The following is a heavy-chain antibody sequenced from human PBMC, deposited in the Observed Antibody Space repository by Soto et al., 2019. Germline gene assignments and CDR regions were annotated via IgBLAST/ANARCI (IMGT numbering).Heavy chain of an antibody. V-gene: IGHV4-59*01. J-gene: IGHJ4*02. CDR2: IYYSGST. D-gene: IGHD4-17*01. CDR1: GGSISSYY. Sequence: QVQLQESGPGLVKPSETLSLTCTVSGGSISSYYWSWIRQPPGKGLEWIGYIYYSGSTNYNPSLKSRVTISVDTSKNQFSLKLSSVTAADTAVYSCARSYGDYEVYWGQGTLVTVSS. CDR3: ARSYGDYEVY.